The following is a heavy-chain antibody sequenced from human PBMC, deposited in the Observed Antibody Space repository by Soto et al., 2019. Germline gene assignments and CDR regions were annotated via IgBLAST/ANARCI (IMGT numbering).Heavy chain of an antibody. V-gene: IGHV5-51*01. Sequence: EVQLVQSGAEVKKPGESLKISCKGFGYRFTSYSIAWVRQMPGKGLEWMGLIYPGDSDTRYSPSFKGQVRISADKTSRIAYLHWNSLRASDTAIYYCARPMVVTATHRFNFCGLGTLITVSS. J-gene: IGHJ1*01. CDR3: ARPMVVTATHRFNF. CDR1: GYRFTSYS. D-gene: IGHD2-21*02. CDR2: IYPGDSDT.